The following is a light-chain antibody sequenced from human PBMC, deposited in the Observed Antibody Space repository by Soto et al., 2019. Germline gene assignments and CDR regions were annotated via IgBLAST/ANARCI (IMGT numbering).Light chain of an antibody. V-gene: IGKV1-39*01. J-gene: IGKJ3*01. CDR3: QQCYNVPFT. CDR1: QSISRY. CDR2: SAS. Sequence: DLQMTHSPSSLSASVGDRVTVTCRAGQSISRYLNWYQQRPGKAPKLLIYSASTLQTGVPSRFSGSGSGTDFTLTISSLQPEDFATYYCQQCYNVPFTFGPGTKVDIK.